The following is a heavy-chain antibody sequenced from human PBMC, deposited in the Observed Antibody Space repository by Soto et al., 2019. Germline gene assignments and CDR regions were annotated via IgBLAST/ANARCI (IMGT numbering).Heavy chain of an antibody. CDR2: ISGSGGST. CDR3: AKCPISSTSCYGFDP. CDR1: GFTFSSYA. V-gene: IGHV3-23*01. Sequence: PGGSLRLSCAASGFTFSSYAMSWVRQAPGKGLEWVSAISGSGGSTYYADSVKGRFTISRDNSKNTLYLQMNSLRAEDTAVYYCAKCPISSTSCYGFDPWGQGTLVTVSS. D-gene: IGHD2-2*01. J-gene: IGHJ5*02.